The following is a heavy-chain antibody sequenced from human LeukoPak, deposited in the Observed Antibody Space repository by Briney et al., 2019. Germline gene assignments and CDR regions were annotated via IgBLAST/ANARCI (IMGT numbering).Heavy chain of an antibody. J-gene: IGHJ4*02. CDR1: VYTFTNFY. V-gene: IGHV1-2*02. D-gene: IGHD2-2*01. CDR3: ARRPINCIITNCYVDY. Sequence: ASVKVSCKASVYTFTNFYIHWVRQAPGQGLEWMGWMNPNSGDTSYAREFQDRVTMTRDTSLSTAYMELSRLRSDDTAVYFCARRPINCIITNCYVDYWGQGTLVTVFS. CDR2: MNPNSGDT.